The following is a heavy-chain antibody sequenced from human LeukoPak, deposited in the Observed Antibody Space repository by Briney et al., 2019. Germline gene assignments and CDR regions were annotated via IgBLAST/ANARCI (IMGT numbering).Heavy chain of an antibody. J-gene: IGHJ4*02. Sequence: LAGGSLRLSCAASGFTFSSYGMHWVRQAPGKGLEGVAVISYDGSNKYYADSVKGRFTISRDNSKNTLYLQMNSLRAEDTAVYYCAKGCAICGGANFDYWGQGTLVTVSS. D-gene: IGHD2-21*01. CDR2: ISYDGSNK. V-gene: IGHV3-30*18. CDR3: AKGCAICGGANFDY. CDR1: GFTFSSYG.